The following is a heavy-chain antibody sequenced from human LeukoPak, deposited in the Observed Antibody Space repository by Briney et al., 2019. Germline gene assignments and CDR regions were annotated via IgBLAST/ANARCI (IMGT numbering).Heavy chain of an antibody. J-gene: IGHJ3*02. CDR2: ISWNSGSI. V-gene: IGHV3-9*01. CDR3: AKGVRITMVRGAFDI. D-gene: IGHD3-10*01. Sequence: GGSLRLSCAAFGFTFSSYDMNWVRQAPGKGLEWVSGISWNSGSIAYADSVKGRFTISRDNAKNSLYLQMNSLRAEDTALYYCAKGVRITMVRGAFDIWGQGTMVTVSS. CDR1: GFTFSSYD.